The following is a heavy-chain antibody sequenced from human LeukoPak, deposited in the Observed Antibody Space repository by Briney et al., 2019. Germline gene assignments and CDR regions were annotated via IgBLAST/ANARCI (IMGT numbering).Heavy chain of an antibody. CDR1: GFTFSSYG. J-gene: IGHJ5*02. Sequence: GGSLRLSCAASGFTFSSYGMHWVRQAPGKGLEWVAVIWYDGSNKYYADSVKGRFTISRDDSKNTLYLQMNSLRVEDTAVYYCARGGAFDHWGQGTLVTVSS. CDR2: IWYDGSNK. D-gene: IGHD5-12*01. CDR3: ARGGAFDH. V-gene: IGHV3-33*01.